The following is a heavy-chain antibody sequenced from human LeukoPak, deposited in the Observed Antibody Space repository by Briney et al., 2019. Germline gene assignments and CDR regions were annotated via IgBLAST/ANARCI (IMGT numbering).Heavy chain of an antibody. CDR3: ATTQSSSWYHYYYYYMDV. CDR2: IYYSGST. D-gene: IGHD6-13*01. J-gene: IGHJ6*03. Sequence: GSLRLSCAASGFSFSDYYMSWIRQAPGKGLEWIGSIYYSGSTYYNPSLKSRVTISVDTSKNQFSLKLSSVTAADTAVYYCATTQSSSWYHYYYYYMDVWGKGTTVTVSS. CDR1: GFSFSDYY. V-gene: IGHV4-38-2*01.